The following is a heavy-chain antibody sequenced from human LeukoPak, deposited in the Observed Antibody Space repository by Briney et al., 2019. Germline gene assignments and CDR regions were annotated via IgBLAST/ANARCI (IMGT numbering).Heavy chain of an antibody. CDR3: ARGDYYDSSGHYRFDY. CDR1: GYTFTSYG. V-gene: IGHV1-18*01. Sequence: ASVKVSCKASGYTFTSYGISWVRQAPGQGLEWMGWISAYNGNTNYAQKLQGRVTMTTDTSTSTAYMELRSLRSDDTAVYYCARGDYYDSSGHYRFDYWGQGTLVTVSS. D-gene: IGHD3-22*01. CDR2: ISAYNGNT. J-gene: IGHJ4*02.